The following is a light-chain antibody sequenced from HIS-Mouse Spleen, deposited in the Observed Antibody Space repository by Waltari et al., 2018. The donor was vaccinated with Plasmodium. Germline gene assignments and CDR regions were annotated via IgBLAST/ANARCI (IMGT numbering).Light chain of an antibody. Sequence: EIVLTQSPATLSVSPGERATLPCRASQSVGSNLAWYQQKPGQAPRLLIYGASTRATGIPARFSGSGSGTEFTLTISSLQSEDFAVYYCQQYNNWSFTFGPGTKVDIK. V-gene: IGKV3-15*01. CDR1: QSVGSN. CDR3: QQYNNWSFT. J-gene: IGKJ3*01. CDR2: GAS.